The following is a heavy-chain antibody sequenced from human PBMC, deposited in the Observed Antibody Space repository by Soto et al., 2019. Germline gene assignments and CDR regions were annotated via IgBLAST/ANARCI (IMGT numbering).Heavy chain of an antibody. V-gene: IGHV3-72*01. CDR2: TRRRSDKYRT. Sequence: EVQLVESGGALVQPGGSLRLSCAVSGFSLTDHHMNWVRQAPGKGLEWLGRTRRRSDKYRTEYAASVKGRFTISRDDSKKSVFLYIDSLTTDETALYCCVGEPFYCLCDCGRGTMVTVSS. CDR1: GFSLTDHH. J-gene: IGHJ4*02. CDR3: VGEPFYCLCD. D-gene: IGHD1-26*01.